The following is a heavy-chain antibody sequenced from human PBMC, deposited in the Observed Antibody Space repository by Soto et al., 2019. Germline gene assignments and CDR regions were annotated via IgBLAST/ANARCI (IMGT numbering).Heavy chain of an antibody. D-gene: IGHD6-13*01. Sequence: PGGSLRLSCAASGFTFSSYGMHWVRQAPGKGLEWVAVISYDGSNKYYADSVKGRFTISRDNSKNTLYLQMNSLRAEDTAVYCCAKDAYSSSSNWFDPWGQGTLVTVSS. J-gene: IGHJ5*02. CDR2: ISYDGSNK. CDR3: AKDAYSSSSNWFDP. V-gene: IGHV3-30*18. CDR1: GFTFSSYG.